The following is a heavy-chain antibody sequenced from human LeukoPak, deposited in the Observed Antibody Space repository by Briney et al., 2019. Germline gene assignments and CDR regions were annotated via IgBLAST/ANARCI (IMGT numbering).Heavy chain of an antibody. CDR2: IYPSDSDT. CDR1: GYSFTSYW. D-gene: IGHD2-15*01. Sequence: GESLKISCKGSGYSFTSYWIGWVRQMPGKGLEWMGMIYPSDSDTRYVPSFRGQVTISADKSISTAYLQWSSLKASDTAMYYCARALRMGVMVAATNAFDIWGQGTMVTVSS. V-gene: IGHV5-51*01. CDR3: ARALRMGVMVAATNAFDI. J-gene: IGHJ3*02.